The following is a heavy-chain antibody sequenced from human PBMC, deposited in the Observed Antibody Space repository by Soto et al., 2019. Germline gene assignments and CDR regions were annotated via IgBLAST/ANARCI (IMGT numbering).Heavy chain of an antibody. Sequence: GDSQTISCHGTGYRFSGSWICWVRQKPSKGLASLGNVYPSDSDVRNSPASEDPVTISTDHSINTAYLQLLNLNASATAIYYCPKGATALFESWGQGTRVTISS. CDR2: VYPSDSDV. CDR1: GYRFSGSW. V-gene: IGHV5-51*01. CDR3: PKGATALFES. D-gene: IGHD2-21*02. J-gene: IGHJ4*02.